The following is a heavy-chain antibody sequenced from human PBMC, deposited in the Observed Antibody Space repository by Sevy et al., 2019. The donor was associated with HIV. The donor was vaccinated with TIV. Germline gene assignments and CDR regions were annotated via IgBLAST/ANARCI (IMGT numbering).Heavy chain of an antibody. CDR3: AKGESGYYLNWFDP. J-gene: IGHJ5*02. CDR1: GFTFSSYA. Sequence: GGSLRLSCAASGFTFSSYAMSWVRQAPGKGLEWVSAISGSGVSTYYADSVKGRFTISRDNSKNTLYLQMNSLRAEDTAVYYCAKGESGYYLNWFDPWGQGTLVTVSS. D-gene: IGHD3-22*01. CDR2: ISGSGVST. V-gene: IGHV3-23*01.